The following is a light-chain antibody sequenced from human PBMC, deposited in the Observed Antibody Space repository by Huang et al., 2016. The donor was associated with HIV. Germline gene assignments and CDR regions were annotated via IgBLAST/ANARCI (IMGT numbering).Light chain of an antibody. V-gene: IGKV6-21*01. CDR2: NAS. Sequence: EIVLTQSPEFQSVTPKEKVTLTCRASQSIGSSLQWYQQKSGQSPKLLIKNASQSSSGVPSTFSGSGSGTDFTLTINSLEAEDAATYYCHQSGSLPWTFGQGTKLEIK. J-gene: IGKJ1*01. CDR1: QSIGSS. CDR3: HQSGSLPWT.